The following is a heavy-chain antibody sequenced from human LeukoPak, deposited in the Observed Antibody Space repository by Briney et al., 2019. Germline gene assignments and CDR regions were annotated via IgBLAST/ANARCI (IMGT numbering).Heavy chain of an antibody. CDR2: IRSKVYAETT. CDR1: GFTFSSYS. D-gene: IGHD6-6*01. J-gene: IGHJ4*02. V-gene: IGHV3-49*04. Sequence: PGGSLRLSCAASGFTFSSYSMNWVRQAPGKGLEWVSFIRSKVYAETTEYAASVKGRFTISRDDSKSIAYLQMNSLKTEDTAVYYCQKYSSSSFDFWGQGTLVTVSS. CDR3: QKYSSSSFDF.